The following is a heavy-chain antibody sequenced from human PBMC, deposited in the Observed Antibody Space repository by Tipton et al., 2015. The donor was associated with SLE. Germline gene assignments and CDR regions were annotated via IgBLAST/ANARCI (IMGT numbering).Heavy chain of an antibody. Sequence: SLRLSCAASGFTFSSYGMHWVRQAPGKGLEWVAVISYDGSNKYYADSVKGRFTISRDNSKNTVYLQMNSLRAEDTAVYYCARDKYSGYDYILDFWGQGTLVTVSS. CDR2: ISYDGSNK. CDR3: ARDKYSGYDYILDF. V-gene: IGHV3-30*03. CDR1: GFTFSSYG. J-gene: IGHJ4*02. D-gene: IGHD5-12*01.